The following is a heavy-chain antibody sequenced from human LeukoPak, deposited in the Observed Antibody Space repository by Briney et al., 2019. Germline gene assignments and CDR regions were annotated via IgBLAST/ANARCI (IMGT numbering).Heavy chain of an antibody. V-gene: IGHV1-69*05. D-gene: IGHD3-16*01. CDR3: ARDWGKGEYYFDY. CDR1: GGTFSSYA. CDR2: IIPIFGTA. Sequence: SVKVSCKASGGTFSSYAISWVRQAPGQGLEWMGGIIPIFGTANYAQKFQGRVTMTTDTSTSTAYMELRSLRSDDTAVYYCARDWGKGEYYFDYWGQGTLVTVSS. J-gene: IGHJ4*02.